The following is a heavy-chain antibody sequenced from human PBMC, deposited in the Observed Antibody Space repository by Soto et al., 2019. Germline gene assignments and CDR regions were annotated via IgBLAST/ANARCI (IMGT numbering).Heavy chain of an antibody. CDR3: ATEYSSSSPTRAFDI. CDR2: ISYDGSNK. J-gene: IGHJ3*02. Sequence: PGGSLRLSCAASGFTFSSYGMHWVRQAPGKGLEWVAVISYDGSNKYYADSVKGRFTISRDNSRNTLYLQMNSLRAEDTAVYYCATEYSSSSPTRAFDIWGQGTMVTVS. V-gene: IGHV3-30*03. CDR1: GFTFSSYG. D-gene: IGHD6-6*01.